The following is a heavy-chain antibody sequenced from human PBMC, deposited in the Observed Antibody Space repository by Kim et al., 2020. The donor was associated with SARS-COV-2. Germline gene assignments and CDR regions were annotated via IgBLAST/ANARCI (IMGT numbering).Heavy chain of an antibody. D-gene: IGHD3-16*01. CDR1: GGSISSGDYY. V-gene: IGHV4-30-4*01. Sequence: SETLSLTCTVSGGSISSGDYYWSWIRQPPGKGLEWIGYIYYSGSTYYNPSLKSRVTISVDTSKNQFSLKLSSVTAADTAVYYCARGGRGGNFDYWGQGTLVTVSS. J-gene: IGHJ4*02. CDR3: ARGGRGGNFDY. CDR2: IYYSGST.